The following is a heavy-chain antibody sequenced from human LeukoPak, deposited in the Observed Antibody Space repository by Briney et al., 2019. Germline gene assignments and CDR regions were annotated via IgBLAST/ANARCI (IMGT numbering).Heavy chain of an antibody. V-gene: IGHV4-59*01. D-gene: IGHD6-13*01. CDR1: GGSISSYY. CDR3: ARHKFSGYSRSWLDY. CDR2: IYYSGST. J-gene: IGHJ4*02. Sequence: SETLSLTCTVSGGSISSYYWSWIRQPPGKGLEWLGYIYYSGSTNYNPSLKSRVTISVDKSKKQFSLKLSSVNAADTAVYYCARHKFSGYSRSWLDYWGQGTLVSVSS.